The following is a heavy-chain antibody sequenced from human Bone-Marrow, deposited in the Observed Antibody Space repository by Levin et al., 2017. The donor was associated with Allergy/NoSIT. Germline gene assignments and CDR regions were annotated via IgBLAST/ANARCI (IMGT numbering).Heavy chain of an antibody. CDR2: IYSGGGT. V-gene: IGHV3-66*01. CDR1: GVTVFNNY. CDR3: GRDGPGGGH. J-gene: IGHJ4*02. D-gene: IGHD3-10*01. Sequence: PVASVKVSCTASGVTVFNNYFMWVRQAPGKGLEWVSHIYSGGGTNYADSVKGRFSVSRDNSKNTVYLQMNSLRADDTAVYYCGRDGPGGGHWGPGTQVTVSS.